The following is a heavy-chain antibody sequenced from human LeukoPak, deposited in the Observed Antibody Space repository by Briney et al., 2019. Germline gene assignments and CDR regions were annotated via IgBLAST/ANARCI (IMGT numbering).Heavy chain of an antibody. V-gene: IGHV1-69*13. CDR3: ATSRYYYDSSGYYEMGAFDY. Sequence: SVKVSCKASGGTFSSYAISWVRQAPGQGLEWMGGIIPVFGTANYAQKFQGRVTITADESTSTAYMELSSLRSEDTAVYYCATSRYYYDSSGYYEMGAFDYWGQGTLVTVSS. J-gene: IGHJ4*02. CDR1: GGTFSSYA. D-gene: IGHD3-22*01. CDR2: IIPVFGTA.